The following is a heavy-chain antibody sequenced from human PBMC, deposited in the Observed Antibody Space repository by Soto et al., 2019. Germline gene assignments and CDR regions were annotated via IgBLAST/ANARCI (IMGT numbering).Heavy chain of an antibody. J-gene: IGHJ6*02. CDR3: ARDLVGYSSGWFSDYYYHGMHV. CDR2: ISSSSSYI. CDR1: GFIFSSYS. Sequence: GGSLRLSCAASGFIFSSYSMHWVRQAPGKGLEWVSSISSSSSYIYYADSVKGRFTISRDNAKNSLYLQMNSLRAEDTAVYYCARDLVGYSSGWFSDYYYHGMHVWGQGRTVTVAS. V-gene: IGHV3-21*01. D-gene: IGHD6-19*01.